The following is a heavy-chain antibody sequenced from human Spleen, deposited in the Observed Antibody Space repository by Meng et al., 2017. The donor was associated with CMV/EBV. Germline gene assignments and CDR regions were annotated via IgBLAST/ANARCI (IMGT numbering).Heavy chain of an antibody. CDR1: GDSITRGTYF. CDR2: IYYSGST. CDR3: ARARSWGQIDY. D-gene: IGHD7-27*01. V-gene: IGHV4-39*07. J-gene: IGHJ4*02. Sequence: GSLRLSCTVSGDSITRGTYFWDWIRQPPGKGLEWIGSIYYSGSTYYNPSLKSRVTISVDTSKNQFSLKLSSVTAADTAVYYCARARSWGQIDYWCQGAVITVSS.